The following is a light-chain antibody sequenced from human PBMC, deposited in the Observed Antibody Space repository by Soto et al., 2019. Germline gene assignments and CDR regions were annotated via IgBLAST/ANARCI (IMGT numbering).Light chain of an antibody. V-gene: IGKV4-1*01. CDR1: QSVLYSSNNKNY. CDR3: QQFYSSPLT. CDR2: WAS. J-gene: IGKJ3*01. Sequence: DIVMTQSPDSLAVSLGERATINCKSSQSVLYSSNNKNYLTWYQHKPGQPPKLLIYWASTRESGVPDRFSGSGSGTDFTLTISSLQAEDVAVYYCQQFYSSPLTFGPGTKVAIK.